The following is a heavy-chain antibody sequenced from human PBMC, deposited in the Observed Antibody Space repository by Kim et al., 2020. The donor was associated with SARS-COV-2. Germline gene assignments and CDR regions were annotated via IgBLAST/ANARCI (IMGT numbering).Heavy chain of an antibody. CDR2: ITGTSSTI. V-gene: IGHV3-48*01. Sequence: GGSLRLSCAASGFTFSIYSMNWVRQAPGKGLEWLSYITGTSSTIYYADSVKGRFTISRDNAKNSLYLQMNRLRGDDTAVYYWTTSKVHLVYWGHGTLVTVPS. CDR3: TTSKVHLVY. J-gene: IGHJ4*01. D-gene: IGHD6-6*01. CDR1: GFTFSIYS.